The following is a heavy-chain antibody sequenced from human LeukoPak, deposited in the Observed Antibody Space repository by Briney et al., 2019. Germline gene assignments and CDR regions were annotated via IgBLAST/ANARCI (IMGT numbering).Heavy chain of an antibody. V-gene: IGHV4-34*01. D-gene: IGHD6-19*01. J-gene: IGHJ4*02. CDR1: GGSFSGYY. CDR3: ARRSGWYGYLDY. CDR2: INHSGST. Sequence: SETLSLTCAVYGGSFSGYYWSWIRQPPGKGLEWIGEINHSGSTNYNPSLKSRVTISVDTSKNQFSLKLSSVTAADTAVYYCARRSGWYGYLDYWGQGTLVTVSS.